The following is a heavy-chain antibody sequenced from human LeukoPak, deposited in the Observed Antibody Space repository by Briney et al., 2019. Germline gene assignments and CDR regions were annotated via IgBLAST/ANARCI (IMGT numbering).Heavy chain of an antibody. CDR1: GGSISSYY. D-gene: IGHD4-17*01. V-gene: IGHV4-59*08. CDR3: ARHTGWFDP. J-gene: IGHJ5*02. Sequence: SETLSLTCTVSGGSISSYYWSWIRHPPGKGLEWIGYIYYSGSTNYNPSLKSRVTISVDTSKNQFSLRLSSVTAADTAVYYCARHTGWFDPWGQGTLVTVSS. CDR2: IYYSGST.